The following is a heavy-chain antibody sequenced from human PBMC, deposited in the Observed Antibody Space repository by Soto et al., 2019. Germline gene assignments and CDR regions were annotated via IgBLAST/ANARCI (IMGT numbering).Heavy chain of an antibody. CDR3: ARGPIATTNY. Sequence: SETLSLTCTVSGGSISSGDYYWGWIRQPPGKGLEWIGEMNHSGSANYNPSLKSRVTISVDTSKNQVSLNVSSVTAADTAVYYCARGPIATTNYWGQGTLVTVSS. CDR2: MNHSGSA. V-gene: IGHV4-39*07. D-gene: IGHD5-12*01. CDR1: GGSISSGDYY. J-gene: IGHJ4*02.